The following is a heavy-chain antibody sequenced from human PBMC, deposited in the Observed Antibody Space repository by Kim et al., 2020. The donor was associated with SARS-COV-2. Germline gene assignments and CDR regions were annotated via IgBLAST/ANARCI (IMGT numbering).Heavy chain of an antibody. J-gene: IGHJ6*02. CDR1: GGTFRSYA. CDR3: ARVGIVGATTRDYGMDV. D-gene: IGHD1-26*01. CDR2: IIPIFGTA. Sequence: SVKVSCKASGGTFRSYAISWVRQAPGQGLEWMGGIIPIFGTANYAQKFQGRVTITADESTSTAYMELSSLRSEDTAVYYCARVGIVGATTRDYGMDVWGQGTTVSVSS. V-gene: IGHV1-69*13.